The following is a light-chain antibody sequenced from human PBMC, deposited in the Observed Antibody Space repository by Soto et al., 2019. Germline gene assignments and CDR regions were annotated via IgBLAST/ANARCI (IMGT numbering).Light chain of an antibody. J-gene: IGKJ1*01. Sequence: EVVLTQSPGALSLSPGERATLSCRASQSVRYNYLAWYQQKPGQAPRLLIYGASSRATGIPDRFRGSGSGTDFTLTISRLEPEDFAVYYCPQYGGSPPTFGQGTKVESK. CDR3: PQYGGSPPT. CDR1: QSVRYNY. CDR2: GAS. V-gene: IGKV3-20*01.